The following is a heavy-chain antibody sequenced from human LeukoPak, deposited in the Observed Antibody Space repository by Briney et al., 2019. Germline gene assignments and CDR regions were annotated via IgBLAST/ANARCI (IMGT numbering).Heavy chain of an antibody. Sequence: GGTLRLSCAASGFTFSSYSMNWVRQAPGKGLEWVSSISSSSSYIYYADSVKGRFTISRDNAKNSLYLQMNSLRPEDTAVYYCAKEGDYYGSGSYRDGFDIWGQGTRATVSS. J-gene: IGHJ3*02. D-gene: IGHD3-10*01. CDR3: AKEGDYYGSGSYRDGFDI. V-gene: IGHV3-21*01. CDR1: GFTFSSYS. CDR2: ISSSSSYI.